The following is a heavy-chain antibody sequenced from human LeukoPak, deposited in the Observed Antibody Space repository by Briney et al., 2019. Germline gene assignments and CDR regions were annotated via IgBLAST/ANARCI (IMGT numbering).Heavy chain of an antibody. CDR2: ISGSGGST. CDR3: AKGDSSSDAEYFQH. J-gene: IGHJ1*01. CDR1: GFTFSSYA. Sequence: GGSLRLSCAASGFTFSSYAMSSVRQAPGKGLEWVSVISGSGGSTYYADSVKGRFTISRDNSKNTPYLQMNSLRAEDTAVYYCAKGDSSSDAEYFQHWGQGTLVTVSS. V-gene: IGHV3-23*01. D-gene: IGHD6-13*01.